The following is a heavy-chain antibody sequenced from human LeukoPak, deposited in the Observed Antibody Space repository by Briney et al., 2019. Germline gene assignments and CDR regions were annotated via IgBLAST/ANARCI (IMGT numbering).Heavy chain of an antibody. CDR3: ARIMLSWREIDC. CDR1: GGSISSSSYY. D-gene: IGHD1-26*01. J-gene: IGHJ4*02. Sequence: SETLSLTCTVSGGSISSSSYYWGWIRQHPGKGLEWIGHIYYSGSTYYNPSLKSRGIISVETSKNQFSLKLSSVTAADTAVYYCARIMLSWREIDCWGQGTLVTVSS. V-gene: IGHV4-31*03. CDR2: IYYSGST.